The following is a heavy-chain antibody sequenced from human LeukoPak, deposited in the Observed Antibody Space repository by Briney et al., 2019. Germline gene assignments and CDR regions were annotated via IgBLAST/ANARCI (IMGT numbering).Heavy chain of an antibody. V-gene: IGHV1-8*02. Sequence: GASVKVSCKASGGTFSSYAINRVRQATGQGLEWMGWMNPNSGNTGYAQKFQGRVTMTRNTSISTAYMELSSLRSEDTAVYYCARGALKYDILTGYDWFDPWGQGTLVTVSS. CDR2: MNPNSGNT. CDR3: ARGALKYDILTGYDWFDP. J-gene: IGHJ5*02. CDR1: GGTFSSYA. D-gene: IGHD3-9*01.